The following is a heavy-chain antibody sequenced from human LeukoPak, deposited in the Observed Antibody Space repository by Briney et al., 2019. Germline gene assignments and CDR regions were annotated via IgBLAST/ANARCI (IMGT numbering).Heavy chain of an antibody. Sequence: GGSLRLSCAASGFTFISYGMQWVRQAPGKGLEWVAFIRYDGSNKYYADSVKGRFTISRDNSKNTLYLQMKSLRAEDTAVYYCAKGGGYEAQYYYYLDVWGKGTTVTTSS. D-gene: IGHD5-12*01. CDR1: GFTFISYG. J-gene: IGHJ6*03. CDR2: IRYDGSNK. CDR3: AKGGGYEAQYYYYLDV. V-gene: IGHV3-30*02.